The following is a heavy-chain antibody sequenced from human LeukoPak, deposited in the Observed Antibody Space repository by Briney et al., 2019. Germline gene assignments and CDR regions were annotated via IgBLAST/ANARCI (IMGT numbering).Heavy chain of an antibody. J-gene: IGHJ4*02. V-gene: IGHV4-59*01. CDR1: GGSISSYY. Sequence: SETLSLTCTVSGGSISSYYWSWIRQPPGKGLEWIGYIYYSGSTNYNPSLESRVTISVDTSKNQFSLRLSSVTAADTAVYYCARCLYSSGWYPYYFDYWGQRTLVTVSS. CDR2: IYYSGST. CDR3: ARCLYSSGWYPYYFDY. D-gene: IGHD6-19*01.